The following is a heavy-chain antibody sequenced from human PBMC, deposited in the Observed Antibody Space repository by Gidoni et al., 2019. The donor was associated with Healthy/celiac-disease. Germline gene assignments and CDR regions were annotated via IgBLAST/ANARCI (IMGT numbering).Heavy chain of an antibody. CDR3: ARRSSGWYLDY. D-gene: IGHD6-19*01. CDR2: IYYSGRT. J-gene: IGHJ4*02. V-gene: IGHV4-39*01. CDR1: GCSISSDSYY. Sequence: QLQLQESGPGLVKPSDTLSLTCTVSGCSISSDSYYWGWIRQPPGKGLEWIGSIYYSGRTYYNPALKSRVTISVDTSKNQFSLKLSSVTAADTAVYYCARRSSGWYLDYWGQGTLVTVSS.